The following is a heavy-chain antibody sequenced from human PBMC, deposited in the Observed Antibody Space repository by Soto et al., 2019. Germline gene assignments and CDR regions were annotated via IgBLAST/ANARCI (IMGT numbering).Heavy chain of an antibody. CDR1: GGSVSSGSYY. CDR3: ARVPSPFDYYYAMDV. V-gene: IGHV4-30-4*08. D-gene: IGHD3-16*01. CDR2: IFSSGTT. Sequence: SETLSLTCTVSGGSVSSGSYYWSWIRQPPGKGLEWIGYIFSSGTTYYNPSLKSRLTMSLDTSQNQFSLRLASVTDADSAVYYCARVPSPFDYYYAMDVWGQGTTVTVSS. J-gene: IGHJ6*02.